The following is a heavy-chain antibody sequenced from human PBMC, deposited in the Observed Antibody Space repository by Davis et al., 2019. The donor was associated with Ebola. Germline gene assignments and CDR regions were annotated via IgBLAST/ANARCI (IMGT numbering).Heavy chain of an antibody. D-gene: IGHD3-10*01. V-gene: IGHV3-7*03. CDR3: ARLWTRLYNWFDP. J-gene: IGHJ5*02. Sequence: GESLKISCAASGFTFSRSWMSWVRQAPGKGLEWVANIKEDGSEKYYVDSVKGRFIISRDNAKNSLYLQMNSLRDEDTAVYYCARLWTRLYNWFDPWGQGTLVTVSS. CDR1: GFTFSRSW. CDR2: IKEDGSEK.